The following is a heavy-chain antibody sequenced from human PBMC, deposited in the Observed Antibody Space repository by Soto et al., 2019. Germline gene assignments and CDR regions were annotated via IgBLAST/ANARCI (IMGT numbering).Heavy chain of an antibody. CDR2: IYPGDSDT. J-gene: IGHJ6*03. V-gene: IGHV5-51*01. CDR1: GYSFTSYW. D-gene: IGHD4-4*01. Sequence: GESLKISCKGSGYSFTSYWIGWVRQMPGKGLEWMGIIYPGDSDTRYSPSFQGQVTISADKSISTAYLQWSSLKASDTAMYYCARLPPTTVTTNYYYYMDVWGKGTTVTVSS. CDR3: ARLPPTTVTTNYYYYMDV.